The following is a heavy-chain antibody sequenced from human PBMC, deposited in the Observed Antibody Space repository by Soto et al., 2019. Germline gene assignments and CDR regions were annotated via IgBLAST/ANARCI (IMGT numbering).Heavy chain of an antibody. J-gene: IGHJ6*02. V-gene: IGHV4-31*03. CDR1: GGSISSGGYY. Sequence: SETLSLTCTVSGGSISSGGYYWSWIRQHPGKGLEWIGYIYYSGSTYYNPSLKSRVTISVDTSKNQFSLKLSSVTAADTAVYYCARDSRYSSSSLSYYYGMDVWGQGTTVTVSS. CDR3: ARDSRYSSSSLSYYYGMDV. CDR2: IYYSGST. D-gene: IGHD6-6*01.